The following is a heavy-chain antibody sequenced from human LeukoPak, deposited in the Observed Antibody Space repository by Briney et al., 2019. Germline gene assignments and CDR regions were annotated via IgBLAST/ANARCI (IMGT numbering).Heavy chain of an antibody. V-gene: IGHV1-2*06. D-gene: IGHD6-13*01. CDR3: ATYSAAGRTYCFDY. J-gene: IGHJ4*02. Sequence: ASVKVSCKASGYSFTGYYMHWVRQAPGQGLEWMGRINPNGGGTNYAQKFQGRVTMTRDTSISTAYMELSRLRSDDTAVYYCATYSAAGRTYCFDYWGQGALVTVSS. CDR1: GYSFTGYY. CDR2: INPNGGGT.